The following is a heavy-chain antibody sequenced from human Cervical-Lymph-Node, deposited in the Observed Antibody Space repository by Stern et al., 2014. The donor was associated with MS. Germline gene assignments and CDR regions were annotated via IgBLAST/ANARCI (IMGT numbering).Heavy chain of an antibody. D-gene: IGHD2/OR15-2a*01. J-gene: IGHJ4*02. CDR1: GFTFSNAW. V-gene: IGHV3-15*01. CDR2: IKSKNDGGTI. Sequence: EVQLVESGGGLVKPGGSLRLSCTASGFTFSNAWMSWGRQAPGKGLEWVARIKSKNDGGTIDYAAPVIGRFTISRDDSKKTLYLQMNSLKPEDTAMYYCATNTLWGQGTLVTVS. CDR3: ATNTL.